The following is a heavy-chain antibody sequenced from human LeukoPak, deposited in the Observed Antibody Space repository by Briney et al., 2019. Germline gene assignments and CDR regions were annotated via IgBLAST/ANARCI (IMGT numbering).Heavy chain of an antibody. CDR2: ISYDGSNK. J-gene: IGHJ4*02. CDR1: GFTFSSYG. Sequence: QSGGSLRLSCAASGFTFSSYGMHWVRQAPGKGLEWVAVISYDGSNKYYADSVKGRFTISRDNAKNSLYLQMNSLRAEDTALYYCAKDGAGNWGQGTLVTVSS. D-gene: IGHD1-1*01. CDR3: AKDGAGN. V-gene: IGHV3-30*18.